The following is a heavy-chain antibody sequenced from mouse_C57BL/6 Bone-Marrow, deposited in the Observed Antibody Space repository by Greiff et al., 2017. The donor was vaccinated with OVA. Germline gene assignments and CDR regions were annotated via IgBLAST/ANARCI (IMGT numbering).Heavy chain of an antibody. J-gene: IGHJ2*01. Sequence: EVQRVESGAELVRPGASVKLSCTASGFNIKDDYMHWVKQRPEQGLEWIGWIDPENGDTEYASKFQGKATITADTSSNTAYLQLSSLTSEDTAVYYCTTQGGYYGSSYPYYFDYWGQGTTLTVSS. CDR3: TTQGGYYGSSYPYYFDY. V-gene: IGHV14-4*01. CDR2: IDPENGDT. CDR1: GFNIKDDY. D-gene: IGHD1-1*01.